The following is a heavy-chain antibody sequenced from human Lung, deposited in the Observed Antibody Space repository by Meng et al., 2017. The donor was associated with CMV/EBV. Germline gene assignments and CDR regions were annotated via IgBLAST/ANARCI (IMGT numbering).Heavy chain of an antibody. CDR1: GYTFTDYY. J-gene: IGHJ4*02. V-gene: IGHV1-2*02. D-gene: IGHD3-22*01. Sequence: ASVKVSXKASGYTFTDYYMHWVRRAPGQGVEWMGWINPESGGSLYAHKFQGRVTVTRDTSISTAYMELSSLRSDDTAVYYCARESDSSGSNGYFDYWGQGTLVTVSS. CDR2: INPESGGS. CDR3: ARESDSSGSNGYFDY.